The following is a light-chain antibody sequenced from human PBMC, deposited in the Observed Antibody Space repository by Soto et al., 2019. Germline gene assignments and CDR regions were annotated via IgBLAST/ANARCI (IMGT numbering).Light chain of an antibody. CDR3: SSYTTSSTRV. J-gene: IGLJ1*01. CDR1: SSDIGAYRS. CDR2: EVS. V-gene: IGLV2-14*01. Sequence: QSVLTQPASVSEAPGRSITISCTGTSSDIGAYRSVCWYQQHTGKAPKLIIYEVSIRPSGVSNRFSGSKSGNTASLTISGLQAEDEADYYCSSYTTSSTRVFGPGTKLTVL.